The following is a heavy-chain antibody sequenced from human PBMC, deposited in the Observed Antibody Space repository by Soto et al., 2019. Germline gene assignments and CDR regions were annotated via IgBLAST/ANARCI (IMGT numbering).Heavy chain of an antibody. V-gene: IGHV4-34*01. D-gene: IGHD2-2*01. J-gene: IGHJ5*02. CDR1: GGSFSGYS. Sequence: SETLSLTCAVYGGSFSGYSWSWIRQPPGKGLEWIGEINHRGSTNYNPSLKSRVTISVDTSKNQFSLKVSSVTAADTAVYYCAGHCTTSSCYWRFDPWGQGTLGTVSS. CDR3: AGHCTTSSCYWRFDP. CDR2: INHRGST.